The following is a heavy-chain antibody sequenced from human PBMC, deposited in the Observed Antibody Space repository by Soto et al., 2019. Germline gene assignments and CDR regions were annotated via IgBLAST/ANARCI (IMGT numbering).Heavy chain of an antibody. CDR3: AKDQGSSWYEIDY. D-gene: IGHD6-13*01. J-gene: IGHJ4*02. CDR1: GFNFSNYA. Sequence: GGSQSLSCAASGFNFSNYAVTWVRQDPGKGLEWVSTISGSGGSTYYADSVKGRFTISRDNSKNTLYLQMNSLRAEDTAVYYCAKDQGSSWYEIDYWGQGTLVTSPQ. CDR2: ISGSGGST. V-gene: IGHV3-23*01.